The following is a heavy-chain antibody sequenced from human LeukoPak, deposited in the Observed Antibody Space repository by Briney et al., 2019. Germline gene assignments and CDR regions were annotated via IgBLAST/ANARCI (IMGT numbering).Heavy chain of an antibody. D-gene: IGHD3-22*01. J-gene: IGHJ5*02. CDR2: TYDSGIA. CDR3: ARDRYYYDSSGTRWFDP. Sequence: SETLSLTCTDSGCSISSYYWSWIRQPPGEGLESIGYTYDSGIANYNPSLKSRVTISVDTSKNQFSLKLSSVTAADTAVDYCARDRYYYDSSGTRWFDPWGQGTLVIVSS. CDR1: GCSISSYY. V-gene: IGHV4-59*01.